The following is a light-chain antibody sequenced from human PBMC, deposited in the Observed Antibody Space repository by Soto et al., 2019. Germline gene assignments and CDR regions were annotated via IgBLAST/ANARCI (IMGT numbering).Light chain of an antibody. CDR2: EVT. V-gene: IGLV2-23*02. Sequence: QSALTQPASVSGSPGQSITISCTGTNGDIGTYNLVSWYQQYPGKAPKVMISEVTKRPSGVSDRFSGSKSATTASLTISGLQAEDEADYYCRSYAGTGTGVFGGGTKLTVL. J-gene: IGLJ3*02. CDR1: NGDIGTYNL. CDR3: RSYAGTGTGV.